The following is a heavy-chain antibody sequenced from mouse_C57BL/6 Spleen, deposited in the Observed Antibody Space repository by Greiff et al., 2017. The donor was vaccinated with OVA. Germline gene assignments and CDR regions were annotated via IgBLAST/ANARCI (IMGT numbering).Heavy chain of an antibody. CDR1: GYTFTSYW. CDR3: ARRTTVVAHWYFDV. V-gene: IGHV1-61*01. CDR2: IYPSDSET. Sequence: QVQLKQPGAELVRPGSSVKLSCKASGYTFTSYWMDWVKQRPGQGLEWIGNIYPSDSETHYNQKFKDKATLTVDKSSSTAYMQLSSLTSEDSAVYYCARRTTVVAHWYFDVWGTGTTVTVSS. J-gene: IGHJ1*03. D-gene: IGHD1-1*01.